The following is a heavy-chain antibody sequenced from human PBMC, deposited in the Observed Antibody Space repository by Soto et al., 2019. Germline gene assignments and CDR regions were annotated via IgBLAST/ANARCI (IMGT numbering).Heavy chain of an antibody. V-gene: IGHV4-31*03. CDR1: GGSISSGGYY. J-gene: IGHJ6*02. CDR2: IYYSGST. D-gene: IGHD6-6*01. CDR3: ARVIAARPRYYAMDV. Sequence: PSETLSLTCTVSGGSISSGGYYWSWIRQHPGKGLEWIGYIYYSGSTYYNPSLKSRVTIAVDTSKNQFSLKLSSVTAADTAVYYCARVIAARPRYYAMDVSGQGTTVPVSS.